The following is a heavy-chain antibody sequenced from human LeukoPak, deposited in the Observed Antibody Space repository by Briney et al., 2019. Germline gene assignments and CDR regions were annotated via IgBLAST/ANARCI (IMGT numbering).Heavy chain of an antibody. CDR2: IYTTGNI. Sequence: PSETLSLTCSVSGGSISSYYWSWIRQPAGKGREWIGRIYTTGNIDYNPSLKSRVTMSVDTSKNQFSLNLSSVTAADTAVYYCARDARGWSGFDYWGQGTLVTVSS. CDR3: ARDARGWSGFDY. V-gene: IGHV4-4*07. D-gene: IGHD3-3*01. J-gene: IGHJ4*02. CDR1: GGSISSYY.